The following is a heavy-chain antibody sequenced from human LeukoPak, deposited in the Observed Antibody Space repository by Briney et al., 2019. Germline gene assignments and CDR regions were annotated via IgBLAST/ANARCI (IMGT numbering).Heavy chain of an antibody. V-gene: IGHV4-31*03. Sequence: SETLSLTCPVSGGSISSGGYYWSWIRQHPGKGLEWIGYIYYSGSTYYNPSLKSRVTISVDTSKNQFSLKLSSVTAADTAVYYCATGRVYAPGYWGQGTLVTVSS. J-gene: IGHJ4*02. CDR1: GGSISSGGYY. D-gene: IGHD2-8*01. CDR2: IYYSGST. CDR3: ATGRVYAPGY.